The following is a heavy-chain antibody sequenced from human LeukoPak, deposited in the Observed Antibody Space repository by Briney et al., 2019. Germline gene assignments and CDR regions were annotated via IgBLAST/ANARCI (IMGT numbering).Heavy chain of an antibody. Sequence: SSETLSLTCTVSGGSISSSSYYWGWIRQPPGKGLEWIGSIYYSGSTDYNPSLKSRVTISVDTSKNQFSLKLSSVTAADTAVYYCARLFNSYYDFWSGYYVPGYYFDYWGQGTLVTVSS. J-gene: IGHJ4*02. V-gene: IGHV4-39*01. CDR3: ARLFNSYYDFWSGYYVPGYYFDY. D-gene: IGHD3-3*01. CDR1: GGSISSSSYY. CDR2: IYYSGST.